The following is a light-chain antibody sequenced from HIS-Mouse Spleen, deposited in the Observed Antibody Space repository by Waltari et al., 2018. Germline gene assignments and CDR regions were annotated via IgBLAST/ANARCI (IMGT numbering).Light chain of an antibody. CDR2: EGS. J-gene: IGLJ3*02. V-gene: IGLV2-23*01. CDR3: CSYAGSSTWV. Sequence: QSALTQPPSVSGSPGQSITISCTGTSSDVGGYNLVPWYQQHPGKAPKLMIYEGSKRPSGVSICFSGSKSGNTASLTISELQAEDEADYYCCSYAGSSTWVFGGGTKLTVL. CDR1: SSDVGGYNL.